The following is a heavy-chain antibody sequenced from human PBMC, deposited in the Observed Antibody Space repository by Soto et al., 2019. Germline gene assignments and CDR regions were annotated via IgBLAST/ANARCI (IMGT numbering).Heavy chain of an antibody. CDR3: AKDWDYYDSSGYECFDY. D-gene: IGHD3-22*01. Sequence: QVQLVESGGGVVQPGRSLRLSCAASGFTFSSYGMHWVRQAPGKGLEWVAVISYDGSNKYYEDSVKGRFTISRDNSKNTLYLQMNSLRAEDTAVYYCAKDWDYYDSSGYECFDYWGQGTLVTVSS. CDR1: GFTFSSYG. V-gene: IGHV3-30*18. CDR2: ISYDGSNK. J-gene: IGHJ4*02.